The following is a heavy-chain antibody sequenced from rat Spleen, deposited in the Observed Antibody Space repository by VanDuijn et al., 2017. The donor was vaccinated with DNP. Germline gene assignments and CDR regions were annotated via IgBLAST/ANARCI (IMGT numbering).Heavy chain of an antibody. CDR2: IWSGGST. CDR3: TGVDNYPGLPFEY. V-gene: IGHV2-1*01. J-gene: IGHJ2*01. CDR1: GFSLTSNS. Sequence: QVQLKESGPGLVQPSQTLSLTCTVSGFSLTSNSVHWVRQPPGKGLEWVGTIWSGGSTDYNSALKSRLTISRDTSKSQVFLKMNSLQTEDTAFYLCTGVDNYPGLPFEYWGQGVMVTVSS. D-gene: IGHD1-4*01.